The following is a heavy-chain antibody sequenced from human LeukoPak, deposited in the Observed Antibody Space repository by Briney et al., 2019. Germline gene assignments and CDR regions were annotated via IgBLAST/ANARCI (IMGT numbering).Heavy chain of an antibody. CDR1: GFTFSGYA. CDR3: AKQFLGYKELDI. J-gene: IGHJ3*02. D-gene: IGHD1-1*01. V-gene: IGHV3-23*01. Sequence: PGGSLRLSCAASGFTFSGYAMSWVRQAPGKGLEWVSAISGSGGSTYYADSVKGRFTISRDNSKNTLYLQMNSLRAEDTAVYYCAKQFLGYKELDIWGQGTMVTVSS. CDR2: ISGSGGST.